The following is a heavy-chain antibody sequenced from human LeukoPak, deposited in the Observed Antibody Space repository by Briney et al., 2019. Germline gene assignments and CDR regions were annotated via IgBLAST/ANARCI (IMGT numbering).Heavy chain of an antibody. CDR2: IIPILGIA. J-gene: IGHJ4*02. Sequence: EASVKVSFKASGGTFSSYTISWVRQAPGQGLEWMGRIIPILGIANYAQKFQGRVTITADKSTSTAYMELSSLRSDDTAVYYCARDAYCSGGSCYNDYWGQGTLVTVSS. D-gene: IGHD2-15*01. CDR3: ARDAYCSGGSCYNDY. V-gene: IGHV1-69*04. CDR1: GGTFSSYT.